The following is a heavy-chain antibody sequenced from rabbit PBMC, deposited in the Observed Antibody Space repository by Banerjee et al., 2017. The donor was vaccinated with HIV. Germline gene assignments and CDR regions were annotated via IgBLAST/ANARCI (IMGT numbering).Heavy chain of an antibody. V-gene: IGHV1S45*01. CDR3: ARDAGYAGSNL. Sequence: QEQLVESGGDLVQPGGSLKLSCKASGFDFSRYYMSWVRQAPGKGLEWIACINTSSGNTVYASWAKGRFTISKTSSTTVTLQMTSLTAADTATYFCARDAGYAGSNLWGPGTLVTVS. J-gene: IGHJ4*01. D-gene: IGHD4-2*01. CDR2: INTSSGNT. CDR1: GFDFSRYYM.